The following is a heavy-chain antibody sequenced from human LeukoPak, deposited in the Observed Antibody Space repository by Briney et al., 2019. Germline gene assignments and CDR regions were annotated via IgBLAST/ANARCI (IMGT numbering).Heavy chain of an antibody. CDR1: GFTFSSYG. J-gene: IGHJ4*02. CDR3: AKDSSGPVLLWFGEMGGIDY. Sequence: GGSLRLSCAASGFTFSSYGMHWVRQAPGKGLEWVAVISYDGSNKYCADSVKGRFTISRDNSKNTLYLQMNSLRAEDTAVYYCAKDSSGPVLLWFGEMGGIDYWGQGTLVTVSS. CDR2: ISYDGSNK. D-gene: IGHD3-10*01. V-gene: IGHV3-30*18.